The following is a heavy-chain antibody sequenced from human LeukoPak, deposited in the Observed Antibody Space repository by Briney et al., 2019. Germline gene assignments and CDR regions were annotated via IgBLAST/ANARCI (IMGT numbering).Heavy chain of an antibody. V-gene: IGHV4-34*01. CDR2: INHSGST. CDR3: ARLPTVTFFDY. J-gene: IGHJ4*02. Sequence: PSETLSLTCAVYGGSFSGYYWSWIRQPPGKGLEWIGEINHSGSTYHNPSLKSRVTISVGTSKNQFSLRLSSVTAADTAVYYCARLPTVTFFDYWGQGTLVTVSS. CDR1: GGSFSGYY. D-gene: IGHD4-17*01.